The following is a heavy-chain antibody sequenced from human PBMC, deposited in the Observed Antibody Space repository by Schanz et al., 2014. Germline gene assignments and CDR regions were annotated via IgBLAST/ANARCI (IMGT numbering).Heavy chain of an antibody. CDR3: ARPRFDYGEVDY. V-gene: IGHV3-7*02. Sequence: VQMVESGGGVVQPGRSLRLSCAASGFAFSVYGMHWVRQAPGKGLEWVANIKQDGSEKYYVDAVKGRFTISRDNAKNSMYLHMKSLRGEDTAVYYCARPRFDYGEVDYWGQGTLVTVSS. D-gene: IGHD4-17*01. CDR1: GFAFSVYG. CDR2: IKQDGSEK. J-gene: IGHJ4*02.